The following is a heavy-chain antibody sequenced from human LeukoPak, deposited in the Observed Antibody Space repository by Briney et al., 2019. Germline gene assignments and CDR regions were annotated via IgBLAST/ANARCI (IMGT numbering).Heavy chain of an antibody. CDR3: AKGTTSPTGYYYMDV. J-gene: IGHJ6*03. D-gene: IGHD2-8*02. CDR1: GSFFDDYA. CDR2: IGWKGGSV. V-gene: IGHV3-9*03. Sequence: SMRLSWAAAGSFFDDYAMGWVRQAAGNGLEWVSGIGWKGGSVGYADCVKDRLTISRDNAKNSLYLQMTSLRAEDMALYYCAKGTTSPTGYYYMDVWGKGTTVTVSS.